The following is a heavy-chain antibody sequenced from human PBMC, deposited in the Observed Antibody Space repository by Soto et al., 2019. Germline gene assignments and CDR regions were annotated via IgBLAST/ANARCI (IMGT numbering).Heavy chain of an antibody. Sequence: PSETLSLTCTVSGGSISSYYWSWIRQPPGKGLEWIGYIYYSGSTNYNPSLKSRVTISVDTSKNQFSLRLSSVTAADTAVYYCARTTVTISYYYYYYMDVWGKGTTVTVSS. CDR1: GGSISSYY. CDR3: ARTTVTISYYYYYYMDV. V-gene: IGHV4-59*08. D-gene: IGHD4-4*01. CDR2: IYYSGST. J-gene: IGHJ6*03.